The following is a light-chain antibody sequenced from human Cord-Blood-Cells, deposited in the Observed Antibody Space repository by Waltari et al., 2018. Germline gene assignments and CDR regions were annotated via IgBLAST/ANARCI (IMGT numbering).Light chain of an antibody. CDR1: SSDVGSYNR. V-gene: IGLV2-18*02. CDR3: SSYTSSSTRV. CDR2: EVS. J-gene: IGLJ3*02. Sequence: QSALTQPPSVSGSPGQSVTISCTGTSSDVGSYNRVSWYQQPPGTAPKRMIYEVSNRPSGVSNRFSGSKSGNTASLTISGLQAEDEADYYCSSYTSSSTRVFGGGTKLTVL.